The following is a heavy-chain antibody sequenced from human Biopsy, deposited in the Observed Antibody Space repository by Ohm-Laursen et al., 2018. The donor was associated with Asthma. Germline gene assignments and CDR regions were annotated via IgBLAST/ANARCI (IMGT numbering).Heavy chain of an antibody. CDR1: PGSFSGFF. CDR3: ARGPELDV. J-gene: IGHJ6*02. CDR2: TNERGVT. Sequence: GTLSLTCNVYPGSFSGFFWTWIRQSPGKGLEWIGETNERGVTNNNPSLKSRVIISIDTYWNRVSLKLTSVTAADTAVYYCARGPELDVWGQGTTVTVSS. V-gene: IGHV4-34*01.